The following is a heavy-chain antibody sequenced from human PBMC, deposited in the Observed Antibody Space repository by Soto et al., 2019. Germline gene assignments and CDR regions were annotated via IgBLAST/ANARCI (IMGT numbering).Heavy chain of an antibody. CDR1: GGSISSGGYY. J-gene: IGHJ5*02. V-gene: IGHV4-31*03. CDR3: ARSVFP. Sequence: PSETLCLTITVSGGSISSGGYYWNWIRQHPGKGLEWIGYFYYSGSTYYNPSLKSRVTISVDTSKNQFSLKLSSVTAADTAVYYCARSVFPWGQGTLVTVSS. CDR2: FYYSGST.